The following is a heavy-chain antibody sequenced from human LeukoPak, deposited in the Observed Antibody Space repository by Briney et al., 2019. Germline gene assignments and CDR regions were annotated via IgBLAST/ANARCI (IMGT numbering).Heavy chain of an antibody. D-gene: IGHD1-1*01. V-gene: IGHV3-33*01. J-gene: IGHJ3*02. CDR2: WYDGSNK. Sequence: WYDGSNKYYADSVKGRFTISRDNSKNTLYLQMNSLRAEDTAVYYCARQYWNPPPLDAFDIWGQGTMVTVSS. CDR3: ARQYWNPPPLDAFDI.